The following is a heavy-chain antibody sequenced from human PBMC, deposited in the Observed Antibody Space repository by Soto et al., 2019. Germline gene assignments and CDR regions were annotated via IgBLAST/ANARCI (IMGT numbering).Heavy chain of an antibody. D-gene: IGHD1-1*01. J-gene: IGHJ4*02. Sequence: QVQLQQWGAGLVKPSETLSLSCAVYGQSFSGHSWAWIRQPPGKGLEWIGEISESGSTYYNPSLKSRVTSSTVTSKNQFSLKLNSVTAADTAAYFCARGSGIVALPGELEDVNYDFWGQGTLVTVSS. V-gene: IGHV4-34*01. CDR3: ARGSGIVALPGELEDVNYDF. CDR2: ISESGST. CDR1: GQSFSGHS.